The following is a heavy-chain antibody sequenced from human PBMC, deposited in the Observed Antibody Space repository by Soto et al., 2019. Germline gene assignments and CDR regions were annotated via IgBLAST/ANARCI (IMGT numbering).Heavy chain of an antibody. Sequence: PGXSLRLACAAAGFTFSSDWSHWVLQAPGKGLVWVSRINSDGSSTSYAGSVKGRFTISRDNAKNTLYLQMNSLRAEDTAVYYCVRTSLVVAAATREDYWGQGTLVTVSS. D-gene: IGHD2-15*01. CDR1: GFTFSSDW. J-gene: IGHJ4*02. CDR3: VRTSLVVAAATREDY. CDR2: INSDGSST. V-gene: IGHV3-74*01.